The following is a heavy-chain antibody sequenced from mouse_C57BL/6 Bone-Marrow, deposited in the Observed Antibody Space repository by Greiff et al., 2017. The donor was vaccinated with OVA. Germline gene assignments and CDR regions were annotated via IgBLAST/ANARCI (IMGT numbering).Heavy chain of an antibody. CDR1: GYAFSSSW. D-gene: IGHD1-1*01. CDR2: IYPGDGAT. J-gene: IGHJ1*03. V-gene: IGHV1-82*01. Sequence: QVQLQQSGPELVKPGASVKISCKASGYAFSSSWLNWVKQRPGKGLAWIGRIYPGDGATNYNGKFTGKATLTADKSSSTAYMRLSRLTAEDSAVYFGALYYGSSYWYFDVWGTGTTVTGSS. CDR3: ALYYGSSYWYFDV.